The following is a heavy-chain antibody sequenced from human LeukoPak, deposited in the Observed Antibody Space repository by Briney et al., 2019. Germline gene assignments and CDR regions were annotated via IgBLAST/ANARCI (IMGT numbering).Heavy chain of an antibody. CDR1: GFTFSSSE. CDR2: ISSSGTTI. J-gene: IGHJ5*02. CDR3: ARDYHSGGRRFDP. Sequence: GGSLRLSCAASGFTFSSSEMNWIRQAPGKGLEWVSYISSSGTTIYYADSVKGRFTTSRDNAKNSLYLQMNSLRAEDTAVYYCARDYHSGGRRFDPWGQGTLATVSS. V-gene: IGHV3-48*03. D-gene: IGHD6-19*01.